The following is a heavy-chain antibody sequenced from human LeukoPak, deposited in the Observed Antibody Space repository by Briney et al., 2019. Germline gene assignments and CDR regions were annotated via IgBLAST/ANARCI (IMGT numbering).Heavy chain of an antibody. CDR1: GGSVSSGSYY. J-gene: IGHJ6*02. CDR2: EN. CDR3: ARDSTRAAASSWYYYYGMDV. Sequence: SQTLSLTCTVSGGSVSSGSYYWSWIRQPPGEGLEWIGWENYYNVSLRSRVTISVDRSKNQFSLKLSSVTAADTAVYYCARDSTRAAASSWYYYYGMDVWGQGTTVTVSS. D-gene: IGHD6-13*01. V-gene: IGHV4-30-2*01.